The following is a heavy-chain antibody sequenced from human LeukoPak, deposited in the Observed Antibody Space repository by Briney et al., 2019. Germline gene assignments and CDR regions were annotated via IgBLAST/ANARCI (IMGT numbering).Heavy chain of an antibody. CDR3: ASPADDYGDYRQAYYFDY. V-gene: IGHV1-69*06. CDR1: GGTFSSYA. J-gene: IGHJ4*02. D-gene: IGHD4-17*01. CDR2: IIPIFGTA. Sequence: SVKVSCKASGGTFSSYAISWVRQAPEQGLEWMGGIIPIFGTANYAQKFQGRVTITADKSTSTAYMELSSLRSEDTAVYYCASPADDYGDYRQAYYFDYWGQGTLVTVSS.